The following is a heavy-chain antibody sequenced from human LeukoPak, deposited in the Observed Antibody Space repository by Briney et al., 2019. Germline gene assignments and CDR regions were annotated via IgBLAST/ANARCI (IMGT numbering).Heavy chain of an antibody. V-gene: IGHV3-30*04. D-gene: IGHD6-19*01. CDR1: GFTFSSYA. J-gene: IGHJ6*02. CDR3: ARVYSSGWYQIYYYYGMDV. CDR2: ISYDGSNK. Sequence: GGSLRLSCAASGFTFSSYAMHWVRQAPGKGLEWVAVISYDGSNKYYADSVKGRFTISRDNSKNTLYLQMNSLRAEDTAVYYCARVYSSGWYQIYYYYGMDVWGQGTTVTVS.